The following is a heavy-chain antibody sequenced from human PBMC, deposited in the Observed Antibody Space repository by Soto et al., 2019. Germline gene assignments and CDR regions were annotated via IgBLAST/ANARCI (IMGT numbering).Heavy chain of an antibody. J-gene: IGHJ4*02. CDR1: GFSLSTSGVG. CDR3: AHSLLYGDYVWG. V-gene: IGHV2-5*02. CDR2: IYWDDDK. Sequence: QITLKESGPTLVKPTQTLTLTCTFSGFSLSTSGVGVGWIRQPPGKALEWLALIYWDDDKRYSPSLKSRLTIPHDTSKNPVVLTMTNMDPVDTATYYCAHSLLYGDYVWGWGPGTLVTVSS. D-gene: IGHD4-17*01.